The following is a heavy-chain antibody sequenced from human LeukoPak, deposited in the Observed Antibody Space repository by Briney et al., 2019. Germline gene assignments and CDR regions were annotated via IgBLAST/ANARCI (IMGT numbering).Heavy chain of an antibody. CDR2: IYYSGST. Sequence: STETLSLTCTVSGGSMNSYYWSWIRQPPGKGLEWIGHIYYSGSTKYNPSLESRVTISVDTSKNQFSLKLSSVTAADTAVYYCARAYSYVSIDPWGQGTLVTVSS. V-gene: IGHV4-59*01. CDR1: GGSMNSYY. CDR3: ARAYSYVSIDP. J-gene: IGHJ5*02. D-gene: IGHD5-18*01.